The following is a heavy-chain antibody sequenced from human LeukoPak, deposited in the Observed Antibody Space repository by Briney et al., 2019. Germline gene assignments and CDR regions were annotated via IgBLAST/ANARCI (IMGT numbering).Heavy chain of an antibody. CDR3: ARGDRYSYYFDY. CDR2: IYYSGST. CDR1: GGSISSYY. J-gene: IGHJ4*02. V-gene: IGHV4-59*01. Sequence: SETLSLTCTVSGGSISSYYWSWIRQPPGKGLEWIGYIYYSGSTNYNPSLKSRVTISVDTSKNQFSLKLSSVTAADTAVYYCARGDRYSYYFDYWGQGTLVTVSS. D-gene: IGHD5-18*01.